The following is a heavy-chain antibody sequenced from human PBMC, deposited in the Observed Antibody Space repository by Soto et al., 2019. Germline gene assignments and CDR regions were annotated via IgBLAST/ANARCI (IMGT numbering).Heavy chain of an antibody. Sequence: VGSLRLSCAASGFIFSSYGMHWVRQAPGKGLEWVAVISYDGSNKYYADSVKGRFTISRDNSKNTLYLQMNSLRAEDTAVYYCAKEGMVYASQGDYYYYGMDVWGQGTTVTVSS. D-gene: IGHD2-8*01. J-gene: IGHJ6*02. CDR3: AKEGMVYASQGDYYYYGMDV. V-gene: IGHV3-30*18. CDR1: GFIFSSYG. CDR2: ISYDGSNK.